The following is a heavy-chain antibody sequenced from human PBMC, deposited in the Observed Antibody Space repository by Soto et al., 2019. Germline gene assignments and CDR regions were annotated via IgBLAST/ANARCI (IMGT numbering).Heavy chain of an antibody. V-gene: IGHV3-9*01. J-gene: IGHJ4*02. D-gene: IGHD3-16*01. Sequence: EVQLVESGGGLVQPGRSLRLSCAASGFTFDDYAMHWVRQAPGKGLEWVSGISWNSGSIGYADAVKGRFTISRDNATNSLSLQMNSLRAEDTALYYCAKGVAAWGYFAYGGKGTLVPVSS. CDR1: GFTFDDYA. CDR3: AKGVAAWGYFAY. CDR2: ISWNSGSI.